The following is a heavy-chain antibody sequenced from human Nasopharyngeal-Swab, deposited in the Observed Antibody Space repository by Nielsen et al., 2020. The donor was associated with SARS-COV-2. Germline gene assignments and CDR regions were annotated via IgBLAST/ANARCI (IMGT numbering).Heavy chain of an antibody. CDR1: GFNFNNYV. CDR2: ISVSGGRT. CDR3: AKEEQWLVHD. V-gene: IGHV3-23*01. D-gene: IGHD6-19*01. Sequence: GESLKISCASSGFNFNNYVMSWVRQAPGKVPEWVSVISVSGGRTYYADSVTGRFTISRDNSKNMLVLQMNSLRAEDTAVYYCAKEEQWLVHDWGQGTLVTVSS. J-gene: IGHJ4*02.